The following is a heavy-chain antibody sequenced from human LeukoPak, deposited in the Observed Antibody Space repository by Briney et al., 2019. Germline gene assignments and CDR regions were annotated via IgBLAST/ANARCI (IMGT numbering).Heavy chain of an antibody. CDR2: INQDAGTT. D-gene: IGHD2-15*01. CDR3: ARDPGWSSFDI. J-gene: IGHJ3*02. V-gene: IGHV3-7*01. Sequence: GSLRLSCVASGFSFTSYWMSWVRQAPGKGLEFVANINQDAGTTNYVDSVKGRFTISRDNAENSLYLQMSSLRAEDTALYYCARDPGWSSFDIWGQGITVTVSS. CDR1: GFSFTSYW.